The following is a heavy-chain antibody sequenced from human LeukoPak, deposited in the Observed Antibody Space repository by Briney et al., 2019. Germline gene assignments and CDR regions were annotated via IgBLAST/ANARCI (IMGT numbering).Heavy chain of an antibody. CDR3: ARDPTGSPFDY. D-gene: IGHD3-10*01. V-gene: IGHV3-7*01. CDR1: GFTFSSYW. J-gene: IGHJ4*02. CDR2: IKQDGSEK. Sequence: XGSLRLSCAASGFTFSSYWMSWVRQAPGKGLEWVAHIKQDGSEKYYVDSGKGRFTISRDNAKNSLYLQMNSLRAEDTAVYYCARDPTGSPFDYWGQGTLVTVSS.